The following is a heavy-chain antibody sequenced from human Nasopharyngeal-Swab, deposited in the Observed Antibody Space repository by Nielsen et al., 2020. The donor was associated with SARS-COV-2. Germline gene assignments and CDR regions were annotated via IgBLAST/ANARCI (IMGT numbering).Heavy chain of an antibody. D-gene: IGHD4-11*01. V-gene: IGHV3-43*02. J-gene: IGHJ4*02. CDR3: AKETYNSTYYFFDS. CDR2: ISKDGGTT. CDR1: GFRFDDYA. Sequence: GESLKISCAASGFRFDDYAVHWVRQTPGKGLEWVSLISKDGGTTYYADSVKGRFTISRDNSKNSLYLQVNSLRTEDTALYYCAKETYNSTYYFFDSWGQGTLVTVSS.